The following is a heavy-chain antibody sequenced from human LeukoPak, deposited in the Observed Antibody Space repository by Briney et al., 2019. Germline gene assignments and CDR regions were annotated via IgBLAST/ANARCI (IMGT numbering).Heavy chain of an antibody. CDR2: IYSSGST. CDR3: ARLRYFDYYGMDV. D-gene: IGHD3-9*01. CDR1: GGSISSSSYY. Sequence: SETLSLTCTVSGGSISSSSYYWGWIRQPPGKGLEWIGYIYSSGSTNYNPSLQSRVTISVDTSKNQFSLKLNSVTAADTAVYYCARLRYFDYYGMDVWGQGTTVTVSS. J-gene: IGHJ6*02. V-gene: IGHV4-61*05.